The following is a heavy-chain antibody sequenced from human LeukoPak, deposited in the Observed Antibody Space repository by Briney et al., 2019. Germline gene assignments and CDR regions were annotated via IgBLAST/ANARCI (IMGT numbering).Heavy chain of an antibody. CDR2: INPNSGGT. CDR1: GYTFTGYY. D-gene: IGHD2-21*02. Sequence: ASVKVSCKASGYTFTGYYMHWVRQAPGQGLEWMGWINPNSGGTNYAQKFQGRVTMTRDTSISTAYMELSNLRPDDTAIYFCAWSVTYNWFDPWGQGTRVTVSS. CDR3: AWSVTYNWFDP. J-gene: IGHJ5*02. V-gene: IGHV1-2*02.